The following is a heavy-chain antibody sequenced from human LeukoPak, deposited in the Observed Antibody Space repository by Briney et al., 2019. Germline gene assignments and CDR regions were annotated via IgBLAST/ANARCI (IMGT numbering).Heavy chain of an antibody. Sequence: GGSLRLSCAASRFTFNSYPMSWVRQAPGKGLEWISYITTSGTIYCAGSVKGRFTISSDKAENSVYLQMNSLRDEDTAVYYCAGDRNYAFHIWGQGTMVTVSS. D-gene: IGHD1-7*01. CDR2: ITTSGTI. J-gene: IGHJ3*02. V-gene: IGHV3-48*02. CDR3: AGDRNYAFHI. CDR1: RFTFNSYP.